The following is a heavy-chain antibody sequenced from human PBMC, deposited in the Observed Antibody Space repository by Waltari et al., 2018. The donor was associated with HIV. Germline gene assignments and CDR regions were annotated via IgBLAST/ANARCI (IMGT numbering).Heavy chain of an antibody. D-gene: IGHD4-17*01. Sequence: EVQLVESGGGLVQPGRSLRLTCAASGFTFDDYALHWVRQAPGKGPEWGSCMSWISGTICYADSVQGPFTISRDNAKNALYLQMNSLIAEDTALYYCAKDKRSGYGGNSVWYFDLWGRGTLVTVSS. CDR1: GFTFDDYA. V-gene: IGHV3-9*01. CDR3: AKDKRSGYGGNSVWYFDL. J-gene: IGHJ2*01. CDR2: MSWISGTI.